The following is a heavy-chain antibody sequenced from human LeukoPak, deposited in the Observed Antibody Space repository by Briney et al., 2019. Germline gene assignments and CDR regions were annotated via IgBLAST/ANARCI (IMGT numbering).Heavy chain of an antibody. J-gene: IGHJ4*02. Sequence: GGSLRLSCAASGFTFSNYWMSWVRQAPGKGLEWVANIEQDGSEKYYVDSVKGRFTISRDNANNSVYLQMNSLRAEDTALYYCASQTVLLWFGEFHPLGYWGQGTLVTVSS. V-gene: IGHV3-7*01. CDR3: ASQTVLLWFGEFHPLGY. D-gene: IGHD3-10*01. CDR2: IEQDGSEK. CDR1: GFTFSNYW.